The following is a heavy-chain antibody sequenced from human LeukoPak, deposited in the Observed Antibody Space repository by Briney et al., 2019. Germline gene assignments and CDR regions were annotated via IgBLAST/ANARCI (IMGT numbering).Heavy chain of an antibody. Sequence: PGRSLRLSCAGSGFTFSSYEMTWVRQAPGKGLEWVSAISGSGDSTYYADSVKGRFTISRDNSKNTLHLQMNSMRAEDTAVYYCARSFWNDLEYYYNGLDVWGQGTTVTVSS. CDR2: ISGSGDST. J-gene: IGHJ6*02. D-gene: IGHD1-1*01. CDR1: GFTFSSYE. V-gene: IGHV3-23*01. CDR3: ARSFWNDLEYYYNGLDV.